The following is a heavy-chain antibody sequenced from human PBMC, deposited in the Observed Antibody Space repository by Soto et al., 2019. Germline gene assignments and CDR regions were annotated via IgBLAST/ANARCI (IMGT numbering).Heavy chain of an antibody. Sequence: QVQLQESGPGLVKPSQTLSLTCTVSGGSISSGGYYWSWIRQHPGKGLEWIGYIYYSGSTYYNPSLKSRVTISVDTSKIQFSLKLSSVTAADTAVYYCARDHVEMATILGPYYYYGMDVWGQGTTVTVSS. V-gene: IGHV4-31*03. CDR3: ARDHVEMATILGPYYYYGMDV. CDR1: GGSISSGGYY. CDR2: IYYSGST. J-gene: IGHJ6*02. D-gene: IGHD5-12*01.